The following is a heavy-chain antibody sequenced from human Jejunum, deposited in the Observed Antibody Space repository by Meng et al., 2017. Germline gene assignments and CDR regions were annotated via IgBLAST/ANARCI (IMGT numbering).Heavy chain of an antibody. CDR1: GGSISSVYW. J-gene: IGHJ4*02. D-gene: IGHD5-18*01. V-gene: IGHV4-4*02. CDR3: ARGGYYSFDY. Sequence: QGQLQESAPGLVKPSETPSLTFAVSGGSISSVYWWTWVRQSPGKGLEWIGEIYHSGSTNYNPSLKSRVTISVDKSKNQFSLKLTSVTAADTAVYYCARGGYYSFDYWGQGTLVTVSS. CDR2: IYHSGST.